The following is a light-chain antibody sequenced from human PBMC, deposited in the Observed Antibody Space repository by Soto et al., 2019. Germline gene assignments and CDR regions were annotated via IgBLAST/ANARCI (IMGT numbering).Light chain of an antibody. CDR2: SAS. CDR1: QGIGNY. J-gene: IGKJ1*01. Sequence: DIQMTQSPASLSASVGDRVTVTCRASQGIGNYLAWYQHTPGKAPKLLIYSASSLQSGVPSRFSGSASGTDFTFTISSLQPEDAGTYYCQKYNSAPWTFGQGTKVEIK. CDR3: QKYNSAPWT. V-gene: IGKV1-27*01.